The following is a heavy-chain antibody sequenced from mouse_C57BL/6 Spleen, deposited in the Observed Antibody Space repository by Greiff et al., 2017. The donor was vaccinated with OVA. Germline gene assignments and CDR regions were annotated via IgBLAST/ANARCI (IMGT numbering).Heavy chain of an antibody. Sequence: VQLVESGGGLVKPGGSLKLSCAASGFTFSSYAMSWVRQTPEKRLEWVATISDGGSYTYYPDNVKGRFTISRDNAKNNLYLQMSHLKSEDTAMYYCARDYDFNFDYWGQGTTLTVSS. V-gene: IGHV5-4*01. CDR1: GFTFSSYA. J-gene: IGHJ2*01. CDR3: ARDYDFNFDY. D-gene: IGHD2-4*01. CDR2: ISDGGSYT.